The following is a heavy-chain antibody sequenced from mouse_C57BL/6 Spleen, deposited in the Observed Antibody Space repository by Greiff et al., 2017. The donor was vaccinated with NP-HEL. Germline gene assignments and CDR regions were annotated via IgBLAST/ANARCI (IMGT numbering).Heavy chain of an antibody. D-gene: IGHD1-1*01. Sequence: QVQLQQSGAELVRPGTSVKVSCKASGYAFTNYLIEWVKQRPGQGLEWIGVINPGSGGTNYNEKFKGKATLTADKSSSTAYMQLSSLTSEDSAVYFCARGTTEYYFDYWGQGTTLTVSS. J-gene: IGHJ2*01. CDR2: INPGSGGT. V-gene: IGHV1-54*01. CDR3: ARGTTEYYFDY. CDR1: GYAFTNYL.